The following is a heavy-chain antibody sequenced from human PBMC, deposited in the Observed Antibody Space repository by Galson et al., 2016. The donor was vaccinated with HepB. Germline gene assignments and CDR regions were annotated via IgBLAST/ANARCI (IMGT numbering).Heavy chain of an antibody. CDR1: GFTFSTHG. J-gene: IGHJ6*03. Sequence: SLRLSCAASGFTFSTHGMSWVRQAPGKGLEWISYVSGSGRTIYYGDSVKGRFTISRDNAKNSLYLQMNSLRAEDTAVYYCARGKDYYYMDVWGKGTTVTVSS. CDR2: VSGSGRTI. CDR3: ARGKDYYYMDV. V-gene: IGHV3-48*01.